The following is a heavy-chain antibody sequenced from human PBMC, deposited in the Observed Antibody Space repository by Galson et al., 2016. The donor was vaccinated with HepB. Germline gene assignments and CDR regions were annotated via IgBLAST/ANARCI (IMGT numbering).Heavy chain of an antibody. J-gene: IGHJ5*02. Sequence: SLRLSCAASGYPFTSYAMHRVRQAPGKGLEFVAVISYDGSIKLYAESVKGRFTVSRDNSKNTLYLQMSNLRPEDTAVYYCARVTPVAGKNAWGQGTLVTVSS. V-gene: IGHV3-30-3*01. CDR1: GYPFTSYA. D-gene: IGHD6-19*01. CDR3: ARVTPVAGKNA. CDR2: ISYDGSIK.